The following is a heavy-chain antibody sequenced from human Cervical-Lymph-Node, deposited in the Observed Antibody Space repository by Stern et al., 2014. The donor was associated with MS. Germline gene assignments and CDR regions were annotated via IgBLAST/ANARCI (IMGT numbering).Heavy chain of an antibody. CDR2: IYWDDDK. Sequence: QVTLKESGPTLVKPTQTLTLTCTFSGFSLSTSGVGVGWIRQPPGKALEWLALIYWDDDKPYSPSLKSRLTITKDTCKNQAGLTLTNMDPVDTSTYYCAHHNSGSYYVDAFDIWGQGTMVTVSS. D-gene: IGHD1-26*01. J-gene: IGHJ3*02. V-gene: IGHV2-5*02. CDR3: AHHNSGSYYVDAFDI. CDR1: GFSLSTSGVG.